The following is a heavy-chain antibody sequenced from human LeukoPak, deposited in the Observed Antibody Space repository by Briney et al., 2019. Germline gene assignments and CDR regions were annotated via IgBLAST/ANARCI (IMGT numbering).Heavy chain of an antibody. D-gene: IGHD2-15*01. CDR3: AREGDIVVVVAATSVFFFDP. CDR2: INPNSGGT. Sequence: ASVKVSCTASGDTFTGYYIHWVRQAPGQGLEWMGWINPNSGGTNYAQKCQGRVTMTRDTSISTAYMELSRLRSDETAVYYCAREGDIVVVVAATSVFFFDPWGQGTLVTVSS. CDR1: GDTFTGYY. J-gene: IGHJ5*02. V-gene: IGHV1-2*02.